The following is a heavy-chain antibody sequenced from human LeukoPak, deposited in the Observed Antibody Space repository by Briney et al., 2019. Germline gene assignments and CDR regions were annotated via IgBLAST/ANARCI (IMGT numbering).Heavy chain of an antibody. Sequence: GGSLRLSCAASGFTFSSYAINWVRQAPGKGLEWVSAISGSGGSTYYAYSVKGRFTISRDNSKNTLYLQMNSLRAEDTAVYYCAKAGYYDSSGYSDWGQGTLVTVSS. CDR2: ISGSGGST. D-gene: IGHD3-22*01. J-gene: IGHJ4*02. CDR3: AKAGYYDSSGYSD. CDR1: GFTFSSYA. V-gene: IGHV3-23*01.